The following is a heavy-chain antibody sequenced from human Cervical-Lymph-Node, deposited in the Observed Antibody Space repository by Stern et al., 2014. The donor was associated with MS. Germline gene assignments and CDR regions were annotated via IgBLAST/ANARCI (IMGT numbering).Heavy chain of an antibody. Sequence: VQLEESGGGVVPPGRSLRLSCAASGFSFSRYAMHWVRQAPGKGLEWVALIWYDGSNPYYADSVTGRFTISRDNFKNTLYLQMNSLRAEDTAVYYCASAYSSSHYYFDYWGQGTLVTVSS. D-gene: IGHD6-13*01. CDR3: ASAYSSSHYYFDY. J-gene: IGHJ4*02. V-gene: IGHV3-33*01. CDR2: IWYDGSNP. CDR1: GFSFSRYA.